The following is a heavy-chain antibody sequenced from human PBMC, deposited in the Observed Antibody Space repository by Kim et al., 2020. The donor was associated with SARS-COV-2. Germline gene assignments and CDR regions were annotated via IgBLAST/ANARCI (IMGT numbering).Heavy chain of an antibody. CDR2: IYYSGST. D-gene: IGHD3-22*01. Sequence: SETLSLTCTVSGGSISSSSYYWGWIRQPPGKGLEWIGSIYYSGSTYYNPSLKSRVTISVDTSKNQFSLKLSSVTAADTAVYYCARRKRYYYEDYWGQGTLVTVSS. V-gene: IGHV4-39*01. CDR3: ARRKRYYYEDY. CDR1: GGSISSSSYY. J-gene: IGHJ4*02.